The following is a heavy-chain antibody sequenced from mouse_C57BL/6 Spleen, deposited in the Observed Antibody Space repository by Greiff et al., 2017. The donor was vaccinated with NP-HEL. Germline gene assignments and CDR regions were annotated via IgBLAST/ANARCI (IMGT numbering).Heavy chain of an antibody. J-gene: IGHJ2*01. CDR3: ARYSSGEGYFDY. V-gene: IGHV1-82*01. D-gene: IGHD3-2*02. CDR1: GYAFSSSW. CDR2: IYPGDGDT. Sequence: QVQLQQSGPELVKPGASVKISYKASGYAFSSSWMNWVKQRPGKGLEWIGRIYPGDGDTNYNGKFKGKATLTADKSSSTAYMQLSSLTSEDSAVYFCARYSSGEGYFDYWGQGTTLTVSS.